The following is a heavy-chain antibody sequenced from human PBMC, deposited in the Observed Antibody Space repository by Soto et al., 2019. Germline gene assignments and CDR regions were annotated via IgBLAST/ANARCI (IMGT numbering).Heavy chain of an antibody. V-gene: IGHV1-69*12. D-gene: IGHD2-15*01. CDR3: ARDSPWPKCSGGSCLTFDP. J-gene: IGHJ5*02. Sequence: QVQLVQSGAEVKKPGSSVKVSCKASGGTFSSYAISWVRQAPGQGLEWMGGIIPIFGTANYAQKFQGRVTITADETTSTAYMELGSLRSEDTAVYYCARDSPWPKCSGGSCLTFDPWGQGTLVTVSS. CDR2: IIPIFGTA. CDR1: GGTFSSYA.